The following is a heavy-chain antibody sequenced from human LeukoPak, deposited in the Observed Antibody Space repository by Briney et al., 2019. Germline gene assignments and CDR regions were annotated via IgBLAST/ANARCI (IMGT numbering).Heavy chain of an antibody. CDR1: GGSISSGGYY. Sequence: SETLFLTRTVSGGSISSGGYYWSWIRQHPGKGLEWIGYIYYSGSTYYNPSLKSRVTISVDTSKNQFSLKLSSVTAADTAVYYCAAGPPSVPSSDSRGSNQILQHWGQGTLVTVSS. D-gene: IGHD6-19*01. J-gene: IGHJ1*01. V-gene: IGHV4-31*03. CDR3: AAGPPSVPSSDSRGSNQILQH. CDR2: IYYSGST.